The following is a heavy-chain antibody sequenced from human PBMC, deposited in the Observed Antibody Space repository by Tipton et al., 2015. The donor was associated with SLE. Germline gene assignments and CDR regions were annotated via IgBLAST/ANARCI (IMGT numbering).Heavy chain of an antibody. CDR3: ARVSSGWYAYYYYGMDV. CDR1: GGSISSGTYY. CDR2: IYTSGST. Sequence: TLSLTCTVSGGSISSGTYYWSWIRQPAGKGLEWIGYIYTSGSTNYNPSLKSRVTISVDTSTNQFSLKLSSVTAADTAVYYCARVSSGWYAYYYYGMDVWGQVPTVSVSS. V-gene: IGHV4-61*09. J-gene: IGHJ6*02. D-gene: IGHD6-19*01.